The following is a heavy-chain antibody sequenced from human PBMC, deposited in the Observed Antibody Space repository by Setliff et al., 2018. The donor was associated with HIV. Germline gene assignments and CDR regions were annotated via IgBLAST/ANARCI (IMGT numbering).Heavy chain of an antibody. CDR3: ARGSYYYYYYMDV. V-gene: IGHV4-39*07. D-gene: IGHD1-26*01. CDR1: GGSLGSGYYY. CDR2: IFYSGNT. Sequence: SETLSLTCSVSGGSLGSGYYYWDWIRQPPGKGLEWIGSIFYSGNTFYNSSLKSRVTISVDTSKNQFSLKLSSVTAADTAVYYCARGSYYYYYYMDVWGKGTTVTVSS. J-gene: IGHJ6*03.